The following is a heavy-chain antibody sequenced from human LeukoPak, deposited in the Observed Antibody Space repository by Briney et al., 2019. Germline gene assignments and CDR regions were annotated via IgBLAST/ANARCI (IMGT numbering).Heavy chain of an antibody. CDR1: GYTFTGYY. Sequence: ASVKVSCKASGYTFTGYYLHWVRQAPGQGLEWMGWISPNSGDTSYAQKFQGRVTMTSDTSINTAYMELSRLSSDDTAIYYCASDGNFDYWGQGTLVTVSS. V-gene: IGHV1-2*02. CDR3: ASDGNFDY. CDR2: ISPNSGDT. D-gene: IGHD1-26*01. J-gene: IGHJ4*02.